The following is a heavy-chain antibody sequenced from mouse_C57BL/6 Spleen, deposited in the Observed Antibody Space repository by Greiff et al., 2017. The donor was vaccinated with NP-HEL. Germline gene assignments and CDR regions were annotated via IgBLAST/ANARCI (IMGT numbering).Heavy chain of an antibody. J-gene: IGHJ4*01. CDR1: GFNIKDDY. V-gene: IGHV14-4*01. D-gene: IGHD2-1*01. CDR3: TFYYGNYEDAMDY. Sequence: VQLQQSGAELVRPGASVKLSCTASGFNIKDDYMHWVKQRPEQGLEWIGWIDPENGDTEYASKFQGKATITADTSSNTAYLQLSSLTSEDTAVYYCTFYYGNYEDAMDYWGQGTSVTVSS. CDR2: IDPENGDT.